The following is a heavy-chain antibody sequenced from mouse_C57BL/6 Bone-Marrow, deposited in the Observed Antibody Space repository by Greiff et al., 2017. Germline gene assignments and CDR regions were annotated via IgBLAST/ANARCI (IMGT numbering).Heavy chain of an antibody. Sequence: EVQRVESGGGLVKPGGSLKLSCAASGFTFSSYAMSWVRQTPEKRLEWVATISDGGSYTYYPDNVKGRFTFSRDNAKNNLYLRMSHLKSGDTAMYYCARGYYYGSSPFAYWGQGTLVTVSA. CDR3: ARGYYYGSSPFAY. CDR2: ISDGGSYT. D-gene: IGHD1-1*01. CDR1: GFTFSSYA. J-gene: IGHJ3*01. V-gene: IGHV5-4*01.